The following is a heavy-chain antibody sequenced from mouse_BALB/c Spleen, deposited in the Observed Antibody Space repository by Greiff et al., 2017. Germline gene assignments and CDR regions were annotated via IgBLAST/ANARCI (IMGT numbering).Heavy chain of an antibody. D-gene: IGHD2-4*01. CDR2: IDPENGNT. Sequence: VHVKQSGAELVRPGALVKLSCKASGFNIKDYYMHWVKQRPEQGLEWIGWIDPENGNTIYDPKFQGKASITADTSSNTAYLQLSSLTSEDTAVYYCARGLYYDYDVGFAYWGQGTLVTVSA. CDR3: ARGLYYDYDVGFAY. J-gene: IGHJ3*01. V-gene: IGHV14-1*02. CDR1: GFNIKDYY.